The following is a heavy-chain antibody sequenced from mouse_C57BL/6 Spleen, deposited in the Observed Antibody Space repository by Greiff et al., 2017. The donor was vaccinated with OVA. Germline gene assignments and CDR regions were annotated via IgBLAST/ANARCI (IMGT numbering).Heavy chain of an antibody. CDR3: ASLLYFDV. CDR2: INPNNGGT. J-gene: IGHJ1*03. CDR1: GYTFTDYY. Sequence: VQLQQSGPELVKPGASVKISCKASGYTFTDYYMNWVKQSPGKSLEWIGDINPNNGGTSYNQKFKGKATLTVDKSSSTAYMELRSLTSEDSAVYYCASLLYFDVWGTGTTVTVSS. V-gene: IGHV1-26*01.